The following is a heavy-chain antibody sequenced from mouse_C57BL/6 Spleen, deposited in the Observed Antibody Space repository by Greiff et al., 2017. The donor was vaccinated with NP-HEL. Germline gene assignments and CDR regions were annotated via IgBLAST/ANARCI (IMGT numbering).Heavy chain of an antibody. Sequence: QVQLQQPGTELVKPGASVKLSCKASGYTFTSYWMHWVKQRPGQGLEWIGNINPSNGGTNYNEKFQSKATLTVDKSASTAYMKLSSLTSEDSAGYYCARSDPVNGVHFDYWGKGTTLTVSS. CDR2: INPSNGGT. V-gene: IGHV1-53*01. CDR1: GYTFTSYW. J-gene: IGHJ2*01. CDR3: ARSDPVNGVHFDY.